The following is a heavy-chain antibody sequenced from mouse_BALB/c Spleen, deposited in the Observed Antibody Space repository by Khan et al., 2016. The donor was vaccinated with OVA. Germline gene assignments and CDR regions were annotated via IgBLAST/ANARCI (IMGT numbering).Heavy chain of an antibody. Sequence: QVQLQQPGPGLVAPSQSLSITCTVSGFSLSRYIINWVRQPPGKGLEWLGMIWGGGGTDYNSTLKSRLSISKDNSKSQVFLKMNSLQTDDTAKDYCARGYYRYDGYDAMDYWGQGTPVTVSS. CDR1: GFSLSRYI. CDR2: IWGGGGT. V-gene: IGHV2-6-4*01. J-gene: IGHJ4*01. CDR3: ARGYYRYDGYDAMDY. D-gene: IGHD2-14*01.